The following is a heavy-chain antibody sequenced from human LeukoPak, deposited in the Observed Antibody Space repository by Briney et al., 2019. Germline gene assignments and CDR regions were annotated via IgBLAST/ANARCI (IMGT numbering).Heavy chain of an antibody. CDR2: IVVDTGNT. Sequence: GTSVKVSCKASGFTFTSSAVQWVRQVCGQRLEWIGWIVVDTGNTKYAQEFQERVTITRDMSTNTAYMELSSLRSEDTAVYYCAADRDTSGWFEGFFFDHWGQGTLVTVSS. D-gene: IGHD6-19*01. CDR1: GFTFTSSA. J-gene: IGHJ4*02. V-gene: IGHV1-58*01. CDR3: AADRDTSGWFEGFFFDH.